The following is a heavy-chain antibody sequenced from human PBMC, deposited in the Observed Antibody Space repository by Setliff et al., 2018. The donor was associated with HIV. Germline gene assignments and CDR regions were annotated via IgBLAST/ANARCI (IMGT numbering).Heavy chain of an antibody. CDR1: GGSFNNYH. J-gene: IGHJ4*02. Sequence: PSETLSLTCTVSGGSFNNYHWSWIRQPAGKGLEWIGRIYDSGATNYKPSLKSRVTISKDTSKNQFSLKLSSVTAADTAVYYCARGLSFYDPGGFDYWGQGTLVTVSS. CDR2: IYDSGAT. CDR3: ARGLSFYDPGGFDY. V-gene: IGHV4-4*07. D-gene: IGHD3-22*01.